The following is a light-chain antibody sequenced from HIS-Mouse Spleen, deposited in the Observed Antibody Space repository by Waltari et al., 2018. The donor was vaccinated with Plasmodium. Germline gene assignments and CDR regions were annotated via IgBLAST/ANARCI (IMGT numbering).Light chain of an antibody. CDR3: QSYDSSLSGDV. Sequence: QSVLTQPPSVSGAPGQRVTISCTGSSSNIGAGYDVQWYQQLPGTAPKLPIYGKRKRPPGVPERYAGAKSGTSASLAITGLQAEDEADYYCQSYDSSLSGDVFGTGTKVTVL. CDR2: GKR. CDR1: SSNIGAGYD. V-gene: IGLV1-40*01. J-gene: IGLJ1*01.